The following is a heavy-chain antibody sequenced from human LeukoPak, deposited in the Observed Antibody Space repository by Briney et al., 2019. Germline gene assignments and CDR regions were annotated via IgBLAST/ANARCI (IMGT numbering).Heavy chain of an antibody. Sequence: GGSLRVSCAASGFTFSSYAMSWVRQAPGNGLEWVSGVTGNAANTYYADSVKGRFAVSRDNSKNTVYLQMNSLRVEDTAIYYCTKRYVNSNYWQSLGEWGQGTLVTVSS. CDR3: TKRYVNSNYWQSLGE. J-gene: IGHJ1*01. V-gene: IGHV3-23*01. CDR1: GFTFSSYA. CDR2: VTGNAANT. D-gene: IGHD2/OR15-2a*01.